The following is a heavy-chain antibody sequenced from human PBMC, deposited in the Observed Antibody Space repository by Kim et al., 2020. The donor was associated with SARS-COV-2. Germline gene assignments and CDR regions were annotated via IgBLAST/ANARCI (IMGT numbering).Heavy chain of an antibody. Sequence: SETLSLTCTVSGDSMSADYWYWIWQSPGKGLERIGYVYFRGTTSYNPSLNSRVTISISMSTSQFSLTLNSVTAADTAVDYCSCRETREPFPTDWG. CDR2: VYFRGTT. V-gene: IGHV4-59*08. J-gene: IGHJ1*01. CDR3: SCRETREPFPTD. CDR1: GDSMSADY. D-gene: IGHD1-26*01.